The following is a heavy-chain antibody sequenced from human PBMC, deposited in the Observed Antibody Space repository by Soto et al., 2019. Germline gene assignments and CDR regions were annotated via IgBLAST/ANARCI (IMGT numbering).Heavy chain of an antibody. V-gene: IGHV3-66*01. Sequence: EVQLVESGGGLVQPGGSLRLSCAASGFTVSNNYMSWVRQAPGKGLEWVSLIYSGGKTHYAESVKGRFTISRDSSKNTLHLQMNSLRAEDTAVYYCLQREFPDYWGQGTLVTVSS. CDR2: IYSGGKT. J-gene: IGHJ4*02. D-gene: IGHD2-21*01. CDR3: LQREFPDY. CDR1: GFTVSNNY.